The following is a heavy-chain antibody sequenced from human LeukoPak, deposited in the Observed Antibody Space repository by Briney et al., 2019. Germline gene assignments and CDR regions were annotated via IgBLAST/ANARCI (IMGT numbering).Heavy chain of an antibody. V-gene: IGHV3-23*01. J-gene: IGHJ4*02. CDR2: ISGSGGST. D-gene: IGHD1-26*01. Sequence: GGSLRLSCAASGFTFSSYAMSWVRQAPGKGLEWVSAISGSGGSTCYADSVKGRFTISRDNSKNTLYLQMNSLRAEDTAVYYCANPELLSTIWDYWGQGTLVTVSS. CDR1: GFTFSSYA. CDR3: ANPELLSTIWDY.